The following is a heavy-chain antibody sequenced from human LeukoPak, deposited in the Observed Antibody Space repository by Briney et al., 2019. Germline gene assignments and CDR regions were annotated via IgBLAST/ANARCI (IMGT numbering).Heavy chain of an antibody. Sequence: GGSLRLSCAASRFTFSSYAMSWVRQAPGKGLEWVSTISNSGGTTYYADSVKGRFTISRDDSENTLYLQMNSLRAEDTAVYYCAKATGYLLWGQGTLVTVSS. CDR2: ISNSGGTT. V-gene: IGHV3-23*01. CDR1: RFTFSSYA. J-gene: IGHJ4*02. CDR3: AKATGYLL. D-gene: IGHD1-14*01.